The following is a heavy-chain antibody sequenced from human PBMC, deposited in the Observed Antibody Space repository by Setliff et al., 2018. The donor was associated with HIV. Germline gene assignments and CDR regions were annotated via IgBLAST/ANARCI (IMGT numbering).Heavy chain of an antibody. CDR3: ARDRGDSSGYYDAFDI. J-gene: IGHJ3*02. V-gene: IGHV3-49*05. Sequence: KPGGSLRLSCLGSGFTFGNYAVSWFRQAPGKGLEWISFIRRETYGGTTEYAASVKGRYTISRDDSESIAYLHMNSLKSEDTAMYFCARDRGDSSGYYDAFDIWGQGTMVTVSS. CDR1: GFTFGNYA. CDR2: IRRETYGGTT. D-gene: IGHD6-19*01.